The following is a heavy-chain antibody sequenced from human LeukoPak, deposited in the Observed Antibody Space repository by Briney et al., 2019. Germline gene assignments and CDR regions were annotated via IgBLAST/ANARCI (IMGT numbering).Heavy chain of an antibody. J-gene: IGHJ3*02. V-gene: IGHV3-21*01. CDR1: GFTFSSDA. CDR2: ISSASSYI. Sequence: GGSLRLSCAASGFTFSSDAMSWVRQAPGKGLEWVSSISSASSYIYYTDSVKGRFTISRDDAKNSLYLQMNSLRAEDTAVYYCARDPFSARDAFDIWGQGTMVTVSS. CDR3: ARDPFSARDAFDI. D-gene: IGHD4/OR15-4a*01.